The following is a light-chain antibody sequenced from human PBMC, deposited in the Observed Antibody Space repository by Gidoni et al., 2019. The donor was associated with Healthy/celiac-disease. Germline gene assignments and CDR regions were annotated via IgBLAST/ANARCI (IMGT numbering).Light chain of an antibody. V-gene: IGKV1-39*01. CDR2: AAS. J-gene: IGKJ1*01. CDR1: QSMSSY. Sequence: DIQMTQPPSSLSASVGDRVTITCRASQSMSSYLNWYQQKPGKAPKLLIYAASSLQSGVPSRFSGSGSGTDFTLTISSLQPEDFATYYCQQSYSTPETFGQGTKVEIK. CDR3: QQSYSTPET.